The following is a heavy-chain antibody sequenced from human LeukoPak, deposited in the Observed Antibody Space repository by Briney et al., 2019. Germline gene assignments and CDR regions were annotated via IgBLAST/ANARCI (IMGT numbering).Heavy chain of an antibody. J-gene: IGHJ4*02. CDR3: ARARGNHVYDY. D-gene: IGHD4-23*01. Sequence: GGSLRLSCAASGFAFSVSWMHWVRQAPGKGLVWVSRINSDDSSTTYADSVKGRFTISRDKAKNTLYLQMNSLRAEDTAVYYCARARGNHVYDYWGQGTLVTVSS. CDR2: INSDDSST. CDR1: GFAFSVSW. V-gene: IGHV3-74*01.